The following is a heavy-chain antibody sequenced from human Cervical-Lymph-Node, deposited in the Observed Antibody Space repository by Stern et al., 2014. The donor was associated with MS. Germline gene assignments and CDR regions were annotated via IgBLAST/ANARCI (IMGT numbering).Heavy chain of an antibody. CDR2: ISRGGSTI. Sequence: QVQLVESGGGVVKPGGSLRLSCAASGFTFSDSYMNWIRQAPGQGLEWISYISRGGSTIFYADSVKGRFTISRDNAKNSLYLQMNSLRAEDTAVYYCARGFNYYYGMDVWGQGTMVTVSS. CDR1: GFTFSDSY. V-gene: IGHV3-11*01. J-gene: IGHJ6*02. D-gene: IGHD3-10*01. CDR3: ARGFNYYYGMDV.